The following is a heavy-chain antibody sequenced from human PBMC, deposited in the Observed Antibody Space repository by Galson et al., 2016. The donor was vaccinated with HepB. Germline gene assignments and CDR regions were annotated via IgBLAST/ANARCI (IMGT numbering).Heavy chain of an antibody. J-gene: IGHJ4*02. D-gene: IGHD3-9*01. CDR2: ISSGSTTT. CDR3: AKPETRPYDILTGYSHFDY. CDR1: GFAFSTYA. V-gene: IGHV3-23*01. Sequence: LRLSCAASGFAFSTYAMTWVRQAPGKGLEWVSDISSGSTTTSSADSVKGRFTISRDNSKNTLYLQMSSLRVEDTAVYYCAKPETRPYDILTGYSHFDYWGQGTLVTVSS.